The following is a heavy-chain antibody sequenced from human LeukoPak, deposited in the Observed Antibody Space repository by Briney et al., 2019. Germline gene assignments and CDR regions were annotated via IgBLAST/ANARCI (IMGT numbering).Heavy chain of an antibody. D-gene: IGHD2-15*01. CDR2: ISSSSSYI. CDR3: ARGPSVVVAATGFYYYYYMDV. CDR1: GFTFSSYS. J-gene: IGHJ6*03. V-gene: IGHV3-21*01. Sequence: PGGSLRLSCAASGFTFSSYSMNWVRQAPGKGLEWVSSISSSSSYIYYADSVKGRFTISRDNAKNSLYLQMNSLRAEDTAVYYCARGPSVVVAATGFYYYYYMDVGGKGTTVTVSS.